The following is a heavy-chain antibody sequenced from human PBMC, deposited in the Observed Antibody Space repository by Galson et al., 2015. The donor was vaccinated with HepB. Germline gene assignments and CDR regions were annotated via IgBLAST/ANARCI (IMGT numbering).Heavy chain of an antibody. CDR1: GDSVSSKGAA. Sequence: CAISGDSVSSKGAAWNWFRQSPSRGLEWLGRTYFRSQWYNDYAVSVESRITINPGTSKNQFSLQLNSVTPEDTAVYYCARNKGGERSPKNNWFDPWGQGALGIVSS. CDR3: ARNKGGERSPKNNWFDP. V-gene: IGHV6-1*01. J-gene: IGHJ5*02. D-gene: IGHD1-26*01. CDR2: TYFRSQWYN.